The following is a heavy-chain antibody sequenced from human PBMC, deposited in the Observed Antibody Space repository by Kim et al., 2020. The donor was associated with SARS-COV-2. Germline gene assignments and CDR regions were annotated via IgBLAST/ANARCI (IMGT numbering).Heavy chain of an antibody. CDR3: ASDLGDGYNYFAFDI. V-gene: IGHV3-11*05. D-gene: IGHD5-12*01. Sequence: SVKGRFTISRDNAKNSLYLQRNSLRAEDTAVDYCASDLGDGYNYFAFDIWGQGTMVTVSS. J-gene: IGHJ3*02.